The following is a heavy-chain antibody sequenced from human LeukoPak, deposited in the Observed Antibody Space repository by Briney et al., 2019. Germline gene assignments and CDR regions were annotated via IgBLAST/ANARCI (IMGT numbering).Heavy chain of an antibody. V-gene: IGHV1-2*02. CDR2: INPNSGGT. CDR1: GYTFTGYY. Sequence: ASVKVSCKASGYTFTGYYMHWVRQAPGQGLEWMGWINPNSGGTNYAQKFQGRVTMTRDTSISTAYMELSRLRSDDTAVYYCATWSSSWYGYYYYGMDVWGQGTTVTVSS. D-gene: IGHD6-13*01. CDR3: ATWSSSWYGYYYYGMDV. J-gene: IGHJ6*02.